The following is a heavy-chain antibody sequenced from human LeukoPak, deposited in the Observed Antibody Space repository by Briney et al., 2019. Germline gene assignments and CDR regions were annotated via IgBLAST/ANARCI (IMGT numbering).Heavy chain of an antibody. CDR2: INHSGST. CDR1: GGSFSGYY. D-gene: IGHD3-10*01. J-gene: IGHJ4*02. Sequence: KTSETLSLTCAVYGGSFSGYYWSWIRQPPGKGLEWIGEINHSGSTNYNPSLKSRVTISVDTSKNQFSLKLSSVTAADTAVYYCARGRSGSRYFDYWGQGTLVTVSS. CDR3: ARGRSGSRYFDY. V-gene: IGHV4-34*01.